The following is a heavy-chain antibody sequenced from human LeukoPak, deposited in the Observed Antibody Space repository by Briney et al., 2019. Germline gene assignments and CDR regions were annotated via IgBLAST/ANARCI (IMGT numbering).Heavy chain of an antibody. CDR3: SNSQGWFDP. Sequence: GGSLRLSCAASGFTFSIYWMSWVRQAPGKGLEWVANIKQDGSERNFVDSVKGRFTISRDNAKNSLYLQMHSLRAGDTATYYCSNSQGWFDPWGQGTLVTVSS. V-gene: IGHV3-7*02. CDR2: IKQDGSER. CDR1: GFTFSIYW. J-gene: IGHJ5*02.